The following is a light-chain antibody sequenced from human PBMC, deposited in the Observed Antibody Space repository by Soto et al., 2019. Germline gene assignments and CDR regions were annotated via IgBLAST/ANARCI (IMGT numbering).Light chain of an antibody. CDR2: EAS. CDR3: QHRSYSLLT. J-gene: IGKJ4*01. CDR1: QSVSSY. Sequence: IVLTKSAATLSLSPGERATHSCRASQSVSSYFAWYQQKPCQPPRLLISEASDSAPRIPARLRDRGSGTDFPLTSSSLEPEDFVVYCCQHRSYSLLTFGGGTREDI. V-gene: IGKV3-11*01.